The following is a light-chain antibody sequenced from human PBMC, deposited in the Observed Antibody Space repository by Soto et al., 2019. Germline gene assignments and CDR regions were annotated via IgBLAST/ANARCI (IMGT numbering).Light chain of an antibody. CDR2: GAS. J-gene: IGKJ4*01. CDR3: QVRTNWRVLT. CDR1: QSVSNN. Sequence: EIVLTQSPGTLSLSPGERATLSCRASQSVSNNLAWYQQKLGQAPRLLIYGASTRATGIPARFSGTGSGTDFTLTINNLEPEDFAVYYCQVRTNWRVLTFGGGTKVDIK. V-gene: IGKV3-11*01.